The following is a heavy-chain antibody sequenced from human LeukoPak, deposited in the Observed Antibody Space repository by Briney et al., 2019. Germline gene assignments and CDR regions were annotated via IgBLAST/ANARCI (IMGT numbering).Heavy chain of an antibody. CDR3: ARHSLLGVPAAHFDY. Sequence: SETLSLTCTVSGGSISSYYWSWIRQPPGKGLEWIGYIYYSGSTNYNPSLKSPVTISVDTSKNQFSLKLSSVTAADTAVYYCARHSLLGVPAAHFDYWGQGTLVTVSS. V-gene: IGHV4-59*08. CDR1: GGSISSYY. J-gene: IGHJ4*02. D-gene: IGHD2-2*01. CDR2: IYYSGST.